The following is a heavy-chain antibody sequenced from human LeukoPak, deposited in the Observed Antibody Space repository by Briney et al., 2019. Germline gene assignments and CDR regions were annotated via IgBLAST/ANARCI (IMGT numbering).Heavy chain of an antibody. CDR2: IYPADSDT. CDR1: GYIFTHYW. Sequence: GASLQISCQVSGYIFTHYWIGWVRQMPGNGLESMGIIYPADSDTTYSPSFQGQVTISADKSISTVYLQWSSLKASDTAMYYCARQSRDGSKTRGYYFDYWGQGTLVTVSS. J-gene: IGHJ4*02. D-gene: IGHD3-10*01. CDR3: ARQSRDGSKTRGYYFDY. V-gene: IGHV5-51*01.